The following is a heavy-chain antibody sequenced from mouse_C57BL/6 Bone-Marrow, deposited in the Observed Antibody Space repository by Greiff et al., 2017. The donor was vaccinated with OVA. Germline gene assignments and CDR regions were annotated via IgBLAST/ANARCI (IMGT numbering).Heavy chain of an antibody. Sequence: VQLQQSGPELVKPGASVKISCKASGYTFTDYYMNWVKPSHGKSLEWIGDINPNNGGTSYNQKFKGQATLTVDKSSSTAYMELRSLTSEDSAVYYCALQYYGSSYLVYWYFDVWGTGTTVTVAS. D-gene: IGHD1-1*01. V-gene: IGHV1-26*01. J-gene: IGHJ1*03. CDR2: INPNNGGT. CDR1: GYTFTDYY. CDR3: ALQYYGSSYLVYWYFDV.